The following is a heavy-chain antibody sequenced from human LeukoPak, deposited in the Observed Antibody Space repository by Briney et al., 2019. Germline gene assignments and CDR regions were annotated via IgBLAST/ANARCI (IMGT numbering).Heavy chain of an antibody. V-gene: IGHV4-61*08. CDR3: ARDTRGYSYGDAFDI. Sequence: SETLSLTCTVSGGSIRSGDYSWSWIRQSPGKGLEWIGYIYYSGSTNYNPSLKSRVTISVDTSKNQFSLKLSSVTAADTAVYYCARDTRGYSYGDAFDIWGQGTMVTVSS. D-gene: IGHD5-18*01. CDR2: IYYSGST. CDR1: GGSIRSGDYS. J-gene: IGHJ3*02.